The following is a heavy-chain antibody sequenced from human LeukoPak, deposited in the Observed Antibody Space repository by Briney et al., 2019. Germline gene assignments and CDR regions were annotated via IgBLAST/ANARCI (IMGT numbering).Heavy chain of an antibody. D-gene: IGHD3-3*01. Sequence: MTSETLSLTCTVSGGSISSSSYYWGWIRQPPGKGLEWIGSIYYSGSTYYNPSLKSRVTISVDTSKNQFSLKMSSVTAADTAVYYCARVGRITIFGVVRTWFDYWGQGTLVTVSS. CDR3: ARVGRITIFGVVRTWFDY. V-gene: IGHV4-39*07. CDR2: IYYSGST. J-gene: IGHJ4*02. CDR1: GGSISSSSYY.